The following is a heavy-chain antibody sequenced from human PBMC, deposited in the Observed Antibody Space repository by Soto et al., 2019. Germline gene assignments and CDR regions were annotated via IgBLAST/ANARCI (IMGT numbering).Heavy chain of an antibody. J-gene: IGHJ4*02. V-gene: IGHV4-59*01. D-gene: IGHD3-3*01. CDR2: IYYSGST. Sequence: TSETLSLTCTVSGGSISSYYWSWIRQPPGKGLEWIGYIYYSGSTNYNPSLKSRVTISVDTSKNQFSLKLSSVTAADTAVYYCARVGYYDFWSGYYGHFDYWGQGTLVTVSS. CDR3: ARVGYYDFWSGYYGHFDY. CDR1: GGSISSYY.